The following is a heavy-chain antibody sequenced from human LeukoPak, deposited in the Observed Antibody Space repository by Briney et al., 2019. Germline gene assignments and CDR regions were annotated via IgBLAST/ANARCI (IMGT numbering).Heavy chain of an antibody. Sequence: GASVKVSCKASGGTFSSYAISWVRQAPGQGLEWMGRIIPIFGTANYAQKFQGTVTITTDESTSTAYMELSSLRSEDTAVYYCARDRSIVVVPAASYFDYWGQGTLVTVSS. CDR1: GGTFSSYA. CDR2: IIPIFGTA. D-gene: IGHD2-2*01. V-gene: IGHV1-69*05. CDR3: ARDRSIVVVPAASYFDY. J-gene: IGHJ4*02.